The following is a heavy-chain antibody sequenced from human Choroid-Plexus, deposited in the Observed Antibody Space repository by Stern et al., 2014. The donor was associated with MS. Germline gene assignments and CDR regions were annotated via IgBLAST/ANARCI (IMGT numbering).Heavy chain of an antibody. CDR2: VSYDGSNK. V-gene: IGHV3-30*18. J-gene: IGHJ5*02. D-gene: IGHD2/OR15-2a*01. Sequence: VQLVEAGGGVVQPGRPLRRSWVASGFTFGSWAMHWVRQAPGKGLEGVAGVSYDGSNKYYADSVKGRFTISRDNSQNTLYMQMSSLRPEDTAVYYCAKDRQYLTYFFDHWGQGSLVTVSS. CDR1: GFTFGSWA. CDR3: AKDRQYLTYFFDH.